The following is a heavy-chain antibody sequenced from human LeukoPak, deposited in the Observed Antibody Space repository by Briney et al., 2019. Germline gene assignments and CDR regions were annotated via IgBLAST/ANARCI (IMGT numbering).Heavy chain of an antibody. J-gene: IGHJ6*03. D-gene: IGHD4-11*01. CDR3: ARDHSSNYNYYYYMDV. CDR1: GFTFNTYS. CDR2: IDSSGGYM. V-gene: IGHV3-21*01. Sequence: PGGSLRLSCEASGFTFNTYSMNWARQAPGKGLEWVSSIDSSGGYMFYADSVKGRFTISRDNAKNTLYLQMNSLRAEDTAVYYCARDHSSNYNYYYYMDVWGKGTTVTVSS.